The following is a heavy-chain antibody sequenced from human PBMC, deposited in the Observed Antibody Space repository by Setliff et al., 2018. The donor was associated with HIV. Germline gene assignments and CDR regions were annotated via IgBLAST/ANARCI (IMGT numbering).Heavy chain of an antibody. V-gene: IGHV4-59*08. J-gene: IGHJ3*02. D-gene: IGHD3-16*02. CDR3: ARHMGRAYYDYTGGSYRRGDAFDI. CDR2: IYYSGSP. CDR1: GRSISSYY. Sequence: SETLSLTCTVSGRSISSYYWSWIRQPPGKGLEWIGYIYYSGSPNYNPSLKSRVTISVDTSKNQFSLKLSSVTAADTAVYYCARHMGRAYYDYTGGSYRRGDAFDIWGLGTMVTVSS.